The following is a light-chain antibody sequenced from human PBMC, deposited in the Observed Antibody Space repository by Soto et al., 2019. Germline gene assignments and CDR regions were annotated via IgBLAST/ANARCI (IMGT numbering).Light chain of an antibody. CDR1: QPVSDK. Sequence: EIVMTQSPATLSVSPGAGATLSCWASQPVSDKLAWYQQKPGQAPRLLIYGASTRATGIPARFSGSGSGTEFTLIISSLQSEDSAVYYCHQYNNWWTFGQGTKVDI. CDR2: GAS. V-gene: IGKV3-15*01. CDR3: HQYNNWWT. J-gene: IGKJ1*01.